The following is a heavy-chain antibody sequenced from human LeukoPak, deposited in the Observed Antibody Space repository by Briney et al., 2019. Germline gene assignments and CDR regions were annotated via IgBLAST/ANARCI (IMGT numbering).Heavy chain of an antibody. D-gene: IGHD6-13*01. CDR1: GFTFSSYG. V-gene: IGHV3-30*18. CDR3: AKAPGYSSSFDY. J-gene: IGHJ4*02. Sequence: GGSLRLSCAASGFTFSSYGMHWVRQAPGKGLEWVAVISYGGSNKYYADSVKGRFTISRDNSKNTLYLQMNSLRAEDTAVYYCAKAPGYSSSFDYWGQGTLVTVSS. CDR2: ISYGGSNK.